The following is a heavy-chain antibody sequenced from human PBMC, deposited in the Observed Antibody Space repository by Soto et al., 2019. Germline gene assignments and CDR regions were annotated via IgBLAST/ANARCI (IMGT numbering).Heavy chain of an antibody. CDR2: IWYDGSNK. CDR3: ARDEGSSIAARPLD. CDR1: GFTFSSYG. V-gene: IGHV3-33*01. D-gene: IGHD6-6*01. J-gene: IGHJ4*02. Sequence: GGSLRLSCAASGFTFSSYGMHWVRQAPGKGLEWVAVIWYDGSNKYYADSVKGRFTISRDNSKNTLYLQMNSLRAEDTAVYYCARDEGSSIAARPLDWGQGTLVTVSS.